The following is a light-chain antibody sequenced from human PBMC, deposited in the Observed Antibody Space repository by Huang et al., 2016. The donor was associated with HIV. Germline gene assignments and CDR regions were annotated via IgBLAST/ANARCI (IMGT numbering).Light chain of an antibody. CDR1: QSVSSSY. J-gene: IGKJ1*01. CDR2: GAS. CDR3: QQYGSSPPWT. V-gene: IGKV3-20*01. Sequence: EIVLTQSPGTLSLSPGERATLSCRASQSVSSSYLAWYQQKPGQAPRLLIYGASSRATGIPERLSGSGSGTDFTLTISRLEPEDFAVYYCQQYGSSPPWTFGQGTKVEIK.